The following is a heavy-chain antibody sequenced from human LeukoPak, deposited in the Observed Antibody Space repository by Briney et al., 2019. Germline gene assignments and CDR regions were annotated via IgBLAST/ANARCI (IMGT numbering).Heavy chain of an antibody. CDR2: IYHSGST. D-gene: IGHD5-18*01. CDR1: GYSINSGYY. CDR3: ARVKYSYGVIDY. V-gene: IGHV4-38-2*02. Sequence: SETLSLTCTVSGYSINSGYYWGWIRQPPGKGQEWIGSIYHSGSTYYNPSLKSRATISVDTSKNQFSLKLSSVTAADTAVYYCARVKYSYGVIDYWGQGTLVTVSS. J-gene: IGHJ4*02.